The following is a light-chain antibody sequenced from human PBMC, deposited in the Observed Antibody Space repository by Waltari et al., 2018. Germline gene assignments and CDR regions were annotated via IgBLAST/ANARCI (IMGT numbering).Light chain of an antibody. CDR2: AAS. CDR1: QGIYSS. V-gene: IGKV1-NL1*01. CDR3: QQYYSTPRT. Sequence: DIQMTQSPSSLSASVGDRVIITCRASQGIYSSLAWYQQRPGKAPKLLLYAASRLQSGVPSRFSGSGSGTDYTLTISSLQPEDFATYYCQQYYSTPRTFGQGTKLEIK. J-gene: IGKJ2*01.